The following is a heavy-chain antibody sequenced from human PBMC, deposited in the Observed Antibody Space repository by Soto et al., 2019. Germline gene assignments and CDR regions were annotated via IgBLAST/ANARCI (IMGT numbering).Heavy chain of an antibody. J-gene: IGHJ4*02. D-gene: IGHD2-2*01. CDR3: AKGDIVVVPAASRWGYYFDY. Sequence: GGSLRLSCAASGFTFSSYAMSWVRQAPGKGLEWVSAISGSGGSTYYADSVKGRFTISRDNSKNTLYLQMNSLRAEDTAVYYCAKGDIVVVPAASRWGYYFDYWGQGTLVTVSS. CDR2: ISGSGGST. CDR1: GFTFSSYA. V-gene: IGHV3-23*01.